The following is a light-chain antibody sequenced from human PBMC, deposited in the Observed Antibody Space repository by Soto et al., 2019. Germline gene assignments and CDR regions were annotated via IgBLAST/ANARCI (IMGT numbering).Light chain of an antibody. CDR3: SSYAGSNLGV. J-gene: IGLJ2*01. CDR2: EVS. Sequence: QSALTQPPSASGSPGQSVTISCTGTSSDVVGYNYVSWYQQHPGKAPKLMIYEVSKRPSGVPDRFSGSKSGNTASLTVSGLQAEDEADYYCSSYAGSNLGVFGGGTKVTVL. V-gene: IGLV2-8*01. CDR1: SSDVVGYNY.